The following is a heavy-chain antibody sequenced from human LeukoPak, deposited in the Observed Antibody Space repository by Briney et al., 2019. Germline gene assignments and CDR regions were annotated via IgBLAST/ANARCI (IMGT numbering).Heavy chain of an antibody. CDR1: GFTVSSNY. Sequence: PGGSLRLSCAASGFTVSSNYMSWIRQPPGKGLEWIGYIYYSGSTNYNPSLKSRVTISVDTSKNQFSLKLSSVTAADTAVYYCARSPPTDLWFGELYAFDIWGQGTMVTVSS. V-gene: IGHV4-59*02. CDR3: ARSPPTDLWFGELYAFDI. CDR2: IYYSGST. J-gene: IGHJ3*02. D-gene: IGHD3-10*01.